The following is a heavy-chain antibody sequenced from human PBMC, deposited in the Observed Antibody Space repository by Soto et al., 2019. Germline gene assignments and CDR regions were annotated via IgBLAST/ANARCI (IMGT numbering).Heavy chain of an antibody. CDR1: GLTVITNY. Sequence: EVQLVESGGGLIQPGGSLGLSFAPSGLTVITNYIGWFGQAPGRGLEWVSFIYSNGSTYYADSVKGRFSISRDNSNNMVYLQMDSLRAEDTAVYYCARGGQVRGGLDVWGQGTTVTVSS. V-gene: IGHV3-53*01. D-gene: IGHD2-15*01. J-gene: IGHJ6*02. CDR3: ARGGQVRGGLDV. CDR2: IYSNGST.